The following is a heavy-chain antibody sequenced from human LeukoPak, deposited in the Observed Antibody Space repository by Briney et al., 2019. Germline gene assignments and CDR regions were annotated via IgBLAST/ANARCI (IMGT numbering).Heavy chain of an antibody. J-gene: IGHJ4*02. Sequence: GGSLRLSCAASGSTFSSYAMHWVRQAPGKGLEWVAVISYDGSNKYYADSVKGRFTISRDNSKNTLYLQMNSLRAEDTAVYYCARDRGPAGIGLVDYWGQGTLVTVSS. CDR3: ARDRGPAGIGLVDY. CDR1: GSTFSSYA. D-gene: IGHD1-26*01. V-gene: IGHV3-30*04. CDR2: ISYDGSNK.